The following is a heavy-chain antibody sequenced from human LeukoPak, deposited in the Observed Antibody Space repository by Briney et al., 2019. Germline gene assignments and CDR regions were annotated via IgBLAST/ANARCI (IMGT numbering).Heavy chain of an antibody. CDR1: GGPISNYY. D-gene: IGHD3-22*01. CDR3: ARDSSGNDI. CDR2: IYTSGST. J-gene: IGHJ3*02. Sequence: SETLSLTCTVSGGPISNYYRSWIRQPAGEGLEWIGRIYTSGSTNYNPSLKSRVTMSVDTSKNQFSLKLNSVTAADTAMYYCARDSSGNDIWGQGTLVTVSS. V-gene: IGHV4-4*07.